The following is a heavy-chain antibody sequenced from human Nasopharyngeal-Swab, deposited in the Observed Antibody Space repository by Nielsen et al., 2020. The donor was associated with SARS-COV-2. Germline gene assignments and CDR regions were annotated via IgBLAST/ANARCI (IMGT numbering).Heavy chain of an antibody. J-gene: IGHJ4*02. CDR3: ARDPKEYSSGWYLGGYFDY. D-gene: IGHD6-19*01. Sequence: GGSLRLSCAASGFTFSSYGMHWVRQAPGKGLEWVAVIWYDGSNKYYADSVKGLFTISRDNSKNTLYLQMNSLRAEDTAVYYCARDPKEYSSGWYLGGYFDYWGQGTLVTVSS. V-gene: IGHV3-33*01. CDR2: IWYDGSNK. CDR1: GFTFSSYG.